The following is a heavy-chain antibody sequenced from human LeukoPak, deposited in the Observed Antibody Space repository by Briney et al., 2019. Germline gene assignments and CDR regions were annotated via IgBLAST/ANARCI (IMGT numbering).Heavy chain of an antibody. J-gene: IGHJ4*02. CDR1: GFTFSNSA. D-gene: IGHD3-9*01. Sequence: GGSLRLSCAASGFTFSNSAMNWVRQVPGKGLEWVSSIDYDSSHIYYAASVRGRFTISRDNARNSVYLQMNSLRVEDTAVYCCARDPLRYLRVGHYDYWGQGTLVAVSS. CDR3: ARDPLRYLRVGHYDY. CDR2: IDYDSSHI. V-gene: IGHV3-21*01.